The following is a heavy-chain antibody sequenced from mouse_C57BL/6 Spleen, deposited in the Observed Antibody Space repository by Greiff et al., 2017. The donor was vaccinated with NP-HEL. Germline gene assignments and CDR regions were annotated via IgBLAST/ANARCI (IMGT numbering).Heavy chain of an antibody. CDR2: FHPYNDDT. Sequence: LQESGAELVKPGASVKMSCKASGYTFTTYPIEWMKQNHGKSLEWIGNFHPYNDDTKYNEKFKGKATLTVEKSSSTVYLELIRLPSDDAAVEYCARRDYDGAMDYWGQGTSVTVSS. CDR1: GYTFTTYP. CDR3: ARRDYDGAMDY. V-gene: IGHV1-47*01. J-gene: IGHJ4*01. D-gene: IGHD2-4*01.